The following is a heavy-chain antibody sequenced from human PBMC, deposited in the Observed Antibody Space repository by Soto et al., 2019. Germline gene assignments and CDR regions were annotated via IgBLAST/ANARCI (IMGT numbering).Heavy chain of an antibody. V-gene: IGHV3-74*01. D-gene: IGHD5-18*01. J-gene: IGHJ4*02. CDR3: ARGPTGWYGYDY. CDR1: GFTFSSSW. Sequence: EVHLVESGGGLVQPGGSLRLSCAASGFTFSSSWMHWGRQAPGKGLVWVSRINGDESRTNYADSVKGRFTISRDNAKNTLYLEMNSLRAEDTALYYCARGPTGWYGYDYWGQGTLVTVSS. CDR2: INGDESRT.